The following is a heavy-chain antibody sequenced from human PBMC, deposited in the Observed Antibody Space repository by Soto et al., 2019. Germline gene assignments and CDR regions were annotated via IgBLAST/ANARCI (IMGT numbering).Heavy chain of an antibody. CDR3: ARHRHPRGTVGATSPLDP. CDR1: GFSVSSNY. D-gene: IGHD1-26*01. Sequence: PGGSLSLSCAISGFSVSSNYLSWVRQAPGKGLEWVSVHYSGGSTYYADSVRGRFTISRDKSNNTLYLQMRRVRAEDTAVYFCARHRHPRGTVGATSPLDPWGQGTQVTGSS. J-gene: IGHJ5*02. V-gene: IGHV3-53*01. CDR2: HYSGGST.